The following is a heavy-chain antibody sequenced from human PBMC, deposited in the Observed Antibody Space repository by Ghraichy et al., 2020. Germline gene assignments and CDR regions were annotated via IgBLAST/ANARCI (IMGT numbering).Heavy chain of an antibody. J-gene: IGHJ5*02. CDR1: GFTFSSYA. CDR2: ISGSGGST. CDR3: AKGDIAVAGINP. Sequence: LSLTCAASGFTFSSYAMSWVRQAPGKGLEWVSAISGSGGSTYYADSVKGRFTISRDNSKNTLYLQMNSLRAEDTAVYYCAKGDIAVAGINPWGQGTLVTVSS. D-gene: IGHD6-19*01. V-gene: IGHV3-23*01.